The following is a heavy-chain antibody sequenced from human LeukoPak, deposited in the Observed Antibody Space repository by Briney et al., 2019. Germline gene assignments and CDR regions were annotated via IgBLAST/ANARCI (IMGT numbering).Heavy chain of an antibody. J-gene: IGHJ1*01. CDR1: GGSISSSSYY. D-gene: IGHD6-19*01. V-gene: IGHV4-39*07. Sequence: SETLSLTCIVSGGSISSSSYYWGWIRQPPGKGLEWIGSIYYSGSTYYNPSLKSRVTISVDTSKNQFSLKLSSVTAADTAVYYCARDPEYSSGWYKYFQHWGQGTLVTVSS. CDR3: ARDPEYSSGWYKYFQH. CDR2: IYYSGST.